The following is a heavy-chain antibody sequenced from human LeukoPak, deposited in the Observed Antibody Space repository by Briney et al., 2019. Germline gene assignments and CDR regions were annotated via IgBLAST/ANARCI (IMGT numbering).Heavy chain of an antibody. CDR2: ISSSSSYI. J-gene: IGHJ6*02. Sequence: PGGSLRLSCAASGFTFSSYSMNWVRQAPGKGLEWVSSISSSSSYIYYADSVKGRFTISRDNAKNSLYLQMNSLRAEDTAVYYCAREEDIVVAASYYYYGMDVWGQGTTVTVSS. CDR3: AREEDIVVAASYYYYGMDV. CDR1: GFTFSSYS. V-gene: IGHV3-21*01. D-gene: IGHD2-15*01.